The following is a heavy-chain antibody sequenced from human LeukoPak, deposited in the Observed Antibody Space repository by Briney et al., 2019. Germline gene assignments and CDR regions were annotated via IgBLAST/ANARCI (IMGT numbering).Heavy chain of an antibody. CDR1: GYTFTGYY. Sequence: ASVKVSCKASGYTFTGYYMHWVRQAPGQGLEWMGWINPNSGGTNYAQKFQGWVTMTRDTSISAAYMELSRLRSDDTAVYYCARGIVVVPAAPYFDYWGQGTLVTVSS. CDR3: ARGIVVVPAAPYFDY. J-gene: IGHJ4*02. CDR2: INPNSGGT. V-gene: IGHV1-2*04. D-gene: IGHD2-2*01.